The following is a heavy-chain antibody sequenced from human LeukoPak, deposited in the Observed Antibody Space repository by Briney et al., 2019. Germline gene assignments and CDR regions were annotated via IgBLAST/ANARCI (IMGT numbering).Heavy chain of an antibody. D-gene: IGHD6-6*01. CDR1: GFTFSSYS. V-gene: IGHV3-21*01. J-gene: IGHJ4*02. CDR2: ISSSSSYI. Sequence: GGSLRLSCAAPGFTFSSYSMNWVRQAPGKGLEWVSSISSSSSYIYYADSVKGRFTISRDNAKNSLYLQMNSLRAEDTAVYYCASKYSSSIDYWGQGTLVTVSS. CDR3: ASKYSSSIDY.